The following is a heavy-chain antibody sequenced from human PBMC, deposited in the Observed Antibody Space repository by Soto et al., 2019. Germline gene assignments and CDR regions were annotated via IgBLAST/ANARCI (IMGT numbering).Heavy chain of an antibody. J-gene: IGHJ4*02. CDR1: GYTFTHFY. V-gene: IGHV1-18*01. Sequence: QVHLEQSGAEVKKPGDSVKVSCKASGYTFTHFYITWVRQAPGQELEWMGAISPHNFNTNFAQKFQGRVTLTTDTSTNTAYMELRSLTSDDTAVYYCARDEEGYDILTGYYKAHHFDYWGQGVLVTVSS. D-gene: IGHD3-9*01. CDR3: ARDEEGYDILTGYYKAHHFDY. CDR2: ISPHNFNT.